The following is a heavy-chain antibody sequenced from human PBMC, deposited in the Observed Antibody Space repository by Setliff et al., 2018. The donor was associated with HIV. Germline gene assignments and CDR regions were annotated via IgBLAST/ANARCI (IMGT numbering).Heavy chain of an antibody. V-gene: IGHV3-21*01. CDR2: ISNSSRYY. D-gene: IGHD3-10*01. J-gene: IGHJ3*01. CDR3: AREVLRGGDDAFGL. Sequence: PGGSLRLSCSASGFLFNRYSLNWVRQAPGRGPEWVASISNSSRYYWVKARYGNSVRGRFTISGDYAKNSVSLQMNSLRVEDSAVYYCAREVLRGGDDAFGLWGRGTVVTVSS. CDR1: GFLFNRYS.